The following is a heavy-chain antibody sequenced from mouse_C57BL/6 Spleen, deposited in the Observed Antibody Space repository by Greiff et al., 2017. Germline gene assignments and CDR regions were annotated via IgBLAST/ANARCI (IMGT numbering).Heavy chain of an antibody. D-gene: IGHD2-4*01. CDR3: ARSHYDYAWFAY. CDR2: IYPGGGYT. V-gene: IGHV1-63*01. Sequence: VQLVESGAELVRPGTSVKMSCKASGYTFTNYWIGWAKQRPGHGLEWIGDIYPGGGYTNYNEKFKGKATLTADKSSSTAYMQFSSLTSEDSAIYYCARSHYDYAWFAYWGQGTLVTVSA. J-gene: IGHJ3*01. CDR1: GYTFTNYW.